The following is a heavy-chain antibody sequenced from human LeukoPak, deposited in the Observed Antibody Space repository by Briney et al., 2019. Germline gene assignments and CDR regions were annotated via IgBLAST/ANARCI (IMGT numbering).Heavy chain of an antibody. CDR3: ARVGYGDYGYGYYYGMDV. Sequence: PGGSLRLSCAASGFTFSSYAMHWVRQAPGKGPEWVAVISYDGSNKYYADSVKGRFTISRDNSKNTLYLQMNSLRAEDTAVYYCARVGYGDYGYGYYYGMDVWGKGTTVTVSS. CDR1: GFTFSSYA. V-gene: IGHV3-30*04. D-gene: IGHD4-17*01. J-gene: IGHJ6*04. CDR2: ISYDGSNK.